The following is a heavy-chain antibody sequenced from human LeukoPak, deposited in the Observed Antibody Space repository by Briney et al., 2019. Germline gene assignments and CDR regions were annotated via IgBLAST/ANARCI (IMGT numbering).Heavy chain of an antibody. CDR3: AKDPEAMVISYYFDY. J-gene: IGHJ4*02. V-gene: IGHV3-23*01. CDR1: GFTFSSYA. Sequence: GGSLRLSCAASGFTFSSYAMSWVRQAPGKEREWVSAISGSGLSTYYADSVKGRFTISRDNFKNTLYLQMNGLRAEDTALYYCAKDPEAMVISYYFDYWGQGTLVTVSS. CDR2: ISGSGLST. D-gene: IGHD5-18*01.